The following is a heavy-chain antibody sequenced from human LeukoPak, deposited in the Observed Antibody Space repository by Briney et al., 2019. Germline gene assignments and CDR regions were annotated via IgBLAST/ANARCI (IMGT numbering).Heavy chain of an antibody. J-gene: IGHJ3*02. D-gene: IGHD6-6*01. CDR2: ISSGSSYI. V-gene: IGHV3-21*01. CDR1: GFTFSSYS. Sequence: GGSLRLSCAASGFTFSSYSMNWVRQAPGKGLEWVSSISSGSSYIYYADSVKGRFTISRDNAKNSLYLQMNSLRAEDTAVYYFAREGYSSSPNQAFDIWGQGTMVTVSS. CDR3: AREGYSSSPNQAFDI.